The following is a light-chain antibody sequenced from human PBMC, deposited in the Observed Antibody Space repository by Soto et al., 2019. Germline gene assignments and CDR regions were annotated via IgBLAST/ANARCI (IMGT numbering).Light chain of an antibody. J-gene: IGKJ1*01. V-gene: IGKV2-30*01. Sequence: AVLPQSTLSLPFTPGQPASISCRSSQSLEYSDGKTYLNWYQQRPGQSPRRLIYKVSNRDFGVPDRFSGSGSGTAFTLEISRVEAEDVGVYYSMQGSYWPWTFGQGTRWIS. CDR2: KVS. CDR3: MQGSYWPWT. CDR1: QSLEYSDGKTY.